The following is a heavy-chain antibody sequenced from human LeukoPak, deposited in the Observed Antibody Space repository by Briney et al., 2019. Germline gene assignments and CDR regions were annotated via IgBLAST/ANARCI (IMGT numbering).Heavy chain of an antibody. V-gene: IGHV3-21*01. Sequence: PGGSLRLSCAASGFTFSSYSMNWVRQAPGKGLEWVSSISSSSSYIYYADPVKGRFTISRDNAKNSLYLQMDSLRAEDTAVYYCARDKTTPLSSSWYDYWGQGTLVTVSS. CDR2: ISSSSSYI. CDR1: GFTFSSYS. J-gene: IGHJ4*02. D-gene: IGHD6-13*01. CDR3: ARDKTTPLSSSWYDY.